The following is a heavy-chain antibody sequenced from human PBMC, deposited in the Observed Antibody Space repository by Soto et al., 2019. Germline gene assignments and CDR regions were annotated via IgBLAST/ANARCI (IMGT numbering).Heavy chain of an antibody. CDR2: IYHDGDT. CDR1: GFFIRDNYF. Sequence: TSETLSLTCAVSGFFIRDNYFWGWIRQPPGKGLEWLGSIYHDGDTRYNPSLKSRVTISVDTSKNEFTLRVTSVTAAHAAVYFCANDSSGWDPWSQGTLVTVSS. J-gene: IGHJ5*02. CDR3: ANDSSGWDP. V-gene: IGHV4-38-2*01. D-gene: IGHD6-25*01.